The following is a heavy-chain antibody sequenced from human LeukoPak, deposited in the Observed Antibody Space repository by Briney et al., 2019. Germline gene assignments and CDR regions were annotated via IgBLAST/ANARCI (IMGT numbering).Heavy chain of an antibody. Sequence: PGGSLRLSCAASGFTFSSYWMSWVRQAPGKGLEWVANIRQDGSEKYYVDSVKGRFTIFRDNANNSLHLQMNSLGVEDTAVYYCAREVSGQYIWGQGTLVTVSS. CDR2: IRQDGSEK. CDR3: AREVSGQYI. V-gene: IGHV3-7*01. J-gene: IGHJ4*02. CDR1: GFTFSSYW. D-gene: IGHD6-19*01.